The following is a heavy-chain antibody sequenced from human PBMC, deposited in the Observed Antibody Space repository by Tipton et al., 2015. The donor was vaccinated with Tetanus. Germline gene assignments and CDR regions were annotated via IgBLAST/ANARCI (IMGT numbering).Heavy chain of an antibody. CDR2: ISTTSNTI. J-gene: IGHJ4*02. CDR3: ASSTVTR. D-gene: IGHD4-17*01. V-gene: IGHV3-48*01. CDR1: GFSLRNYS. Sequence: GSLRLSCAASGFSLRNYSMNWVRQAPGKGLEWVSYISTTSNTINYADSVRGRFTISRDNAKNLLYLQMSRLRREDTAVYYCASSTVTRWGPGTLVTVSS.